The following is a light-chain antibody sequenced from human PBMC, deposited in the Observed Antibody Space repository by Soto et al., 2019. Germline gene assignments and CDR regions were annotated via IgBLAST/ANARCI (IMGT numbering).Light chain of an antibody. CDR1: SSNIGGNS. CDR2: DDN. CDR3: ATWDSRLSSTV. V-gene: IGLV1-51*01. J-gene: IGLJ1*01. Sequence: SVLTQPPSVSAAPGQKVTISCSGSSSNIGGNSVSWYQQLPGTAPKLLIYDDNKRPSGIPDRFSGSKSGTSASLDITGLQTGDEADYYCATWDSRLSSTVFGGGTKVTVL.